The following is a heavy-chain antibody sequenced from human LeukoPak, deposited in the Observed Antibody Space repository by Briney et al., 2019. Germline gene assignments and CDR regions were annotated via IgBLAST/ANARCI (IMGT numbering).Heavy chain of an antibody. D-gene: IGHD6-25*01. J-gene: IGHJ4*02. CDR1: GFTFSDVW. CDR3: TTRRQDGC. Sequence: GGSLRLSCVGSGFTFSDVWISWVRQAPGKGLEWVGRIKSKIDGGTIDYAAPVKGRFTISRDDSRNTLYLQMNSLKTEDTAVYYCTTRRQDGCWGQGTLVTVS. CDR2: IKSKIDGGTI. V-gene: IGHV3-15*01.